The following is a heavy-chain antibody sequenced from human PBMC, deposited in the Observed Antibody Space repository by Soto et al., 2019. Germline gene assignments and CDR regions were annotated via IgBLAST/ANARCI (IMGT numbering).Heavy chain of an antibody. Sequence: GGSLRLSCAASGFTFSSYAMSWVRQAPGKGLEWVSGISGSDSTTCYADSVKGRFTISRNNSRNTLYLQMNSLRAEDTAVYYCARARHIQMGPRIVGATHFDYWGQGTLVTVSS. CDR3: ARARHIQMGPRIVGATHFDY. CDR2: ISGSDSTT. V-gene: IGHV3-23*01. CDR1: GFTFSSYA. J-gene: IGHJ4*02. D-gene: IGHD1-26*01.